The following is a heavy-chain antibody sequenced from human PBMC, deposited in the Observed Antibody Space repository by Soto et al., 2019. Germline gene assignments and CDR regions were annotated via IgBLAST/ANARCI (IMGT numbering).Heavy chain of an antibody. J-gene: IGHJ4*02. V-gene: IGHV3-23*01. Sequence: GGSLRLSCAASGFSFSEYAMSWVRQAPGKGLEWVSVISESGGSTHYAASVRGRFTVSRDNSKNSLSLRMSSLRDEDTAVYFCAIRSPYSSGWYSPIFDAWGQGALVTVSS. D-gene: IGHD6-13*01. CDR3: AIRSPYSSGWYSPIFDA. CDR1: GFSFSEYA. CDR2: ISESGGST.